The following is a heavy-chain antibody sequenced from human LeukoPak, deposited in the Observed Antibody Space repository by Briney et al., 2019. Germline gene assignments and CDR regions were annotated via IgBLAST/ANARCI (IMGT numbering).Heavy chain of an antibody. CDR2: IYYSGST. Sequence: PSETLSLTCTVSGGSISSTSYYWGWIRQPPGKGLEWIGSIYYSGSTYYNPSLKSRITISVDTSKSQFSLKLSSVTAADTAVYYCRVDTPFFDYWGQGTLVTVSS. CDR3: RVDTPFFDY. V-gene: IGHV4-39*07. CDR1: GGSISSTSYY. J-gene: IGHJ4*02. D-gene: IGHD5-18*01.